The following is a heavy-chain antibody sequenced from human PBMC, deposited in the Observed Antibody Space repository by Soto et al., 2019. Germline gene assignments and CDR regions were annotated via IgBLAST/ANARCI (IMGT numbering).Heavy chain of an antibody. V-gene: IGHV4-39*01. CDR3: ARVGQWLDFDY. D-gene: IGHD6-19*01. Sequence: QLQLQESGPGLVTPSETLSLTCTVSGGSISSSSYYWGWIRPPPGKGLEWIGSIYYSGSTYYNQFLKSRGTISVDTSKNQFSLKLSSVTAADTAVYYCARVGQWLDFDYWGQGTLVTVSS. CDR2: IYYSGST. CDR1: GGSISSSSYY. J-gene: IGHJ4*02.